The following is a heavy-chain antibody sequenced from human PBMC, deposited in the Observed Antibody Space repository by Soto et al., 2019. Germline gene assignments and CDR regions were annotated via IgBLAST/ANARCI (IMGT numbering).Heavy chain of an antibody. CDR3: ARGQRIRYCSSTSCYLGYYYGMDV. V-gene: IGHV4-34*01. CDR2: INHSGST. CDR1: GGSFSGYY. J-gene: IGHJ6*02. Sequence: SETLYLTCAVYGGSFSGYYWSWIRQPPGKGLEWIGEINHSGSTNYNPSLKSRVTISVDTSKNQFSLKLSSVTAADTAVYYCARGQRIRYCSSTSCYLGYYYGMDVWGQGTTVTVSS. D-gene: IGHD2-2*01.